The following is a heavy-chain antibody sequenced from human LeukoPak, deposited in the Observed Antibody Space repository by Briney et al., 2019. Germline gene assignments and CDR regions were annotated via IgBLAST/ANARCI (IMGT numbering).Heavy chain of an antibody. CDR3: ARELLSHVGKYYFDY. Sequence: GGSLRLSCAASGFTVSSNYMSWVRQAPGKGLEWVSVIYSGGSTYYADAVKGRFTISRDNSKNTLYLQMNSLRAEDTAVYYCARELLSHVGKYYFDYWGQGTLVTVSS. CDR2: IYSGGST. CDR1: GFTVSSNY. V-gene: IGHV3-53*01. J-gene: IGHJ4*02. D-gene: IGHD3-10*01.